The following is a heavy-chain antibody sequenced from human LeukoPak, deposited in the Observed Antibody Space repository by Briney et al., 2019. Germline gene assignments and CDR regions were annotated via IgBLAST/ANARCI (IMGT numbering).Heavy chain of an antibody. CDR1: GFTFSYYT. CDR2: ISYDGSNE. Sequence: PGGSLRLSCAASGFTFSYYTMHWVRQAPGKGLEWVAVISYDGSNEYYADSVKGRFTISRDNSKNTLYLQMNSLRVEDTAVYYCARALNYYDSSGYNFSYWGQGTLVTVSS. D-gene: IGHD3-22*01. CDR3: ARALNYYDSSGYNFSY. J-gene: IGHJ4*02. V-gene: IGHV3-30-3*01.